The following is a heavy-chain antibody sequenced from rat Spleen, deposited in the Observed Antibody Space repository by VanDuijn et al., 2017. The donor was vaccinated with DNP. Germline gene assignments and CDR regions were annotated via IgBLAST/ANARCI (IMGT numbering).Heavy chain of an antibody. J-gene: IGHJ3*01. V-gene: IGHV5S13*01. CDR1: GFTFSNYD. D-gene: IGHD1-10*01. Sequence: EVQLVESGGGLVQPGRSLKLSCAASGFTFSNYDMAWVRQAPTKGLEWVATINPSGFSTYYRDSVRGRLTISRDNAENTVYLQMNSLRSEDTATYYCAKGGITTTGWFAYWGQGTLVTVSS. CDR2: INPSGFST. CDR3: AKGGITTTGWFAY.